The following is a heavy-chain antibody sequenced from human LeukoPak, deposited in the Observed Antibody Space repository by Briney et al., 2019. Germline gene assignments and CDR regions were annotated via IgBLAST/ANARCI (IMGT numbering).Heavy chain of an antibody. CDR1: GFTFSTYR. D-gene: IGHD3-22*01. CDR3: ARDRSNYYDSRLDY. Sequence: GGSLRLSCAASGFTFSTYRMSWVRQAPGKGLEWVANIKQDGSEKHYVDSVRGRFTISRDNAKNSLYLQMSSLRAEDTAVYYCARDRSNYYDSRLDYWGQGTLVTVSS. CDR2: IKQDGSEK. V-gene: IGHV3-7*01. J-gene: IGHJ4*02.